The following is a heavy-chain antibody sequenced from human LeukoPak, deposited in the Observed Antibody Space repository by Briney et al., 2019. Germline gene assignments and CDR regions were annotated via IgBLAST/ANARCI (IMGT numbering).Heavy chain of an antibody. CDR3: ARDPTAGSK. J-gene: IGHJ4*01. Sequence: GGSLRLSCAASGFTFSSYEMNWVRQAPGKGLEWVSYISSGGSTTYYADSVKGRFTISRDNAKNSLYLQMNSLRAEDTAVYYCARDPTAGSKWGHGTLVTVSS. V-gene: IGHV3-48*03. CDR1: GFTFSSYE. D-gene: IGHD6-13*01. CDR2: ISSGGSTT.